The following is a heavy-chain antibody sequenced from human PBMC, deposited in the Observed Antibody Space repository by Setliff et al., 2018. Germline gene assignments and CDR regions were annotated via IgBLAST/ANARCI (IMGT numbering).Heavy chain of an antibody. J-gene: IGHJ3*02. Sequence: GASVKVSCKASGYTFTSHYMHWVRQAPGLGLEWMGTINPSSGRTSYAQKFQGRVTMTRDTSTIPVYMDMSSLRSADTAVYYCARDVFPYHYACAFDIWGQGTMVTVSS. V-gene: IGHV1-46*01. CDR2: INPSSGRT. CDR3: ARDVFPYHYACAFDI. D-gene: IGHD3-10*01. CDR1: GYTFTSHY.